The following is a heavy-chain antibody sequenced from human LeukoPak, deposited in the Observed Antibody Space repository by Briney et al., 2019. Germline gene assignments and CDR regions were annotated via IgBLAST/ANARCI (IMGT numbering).Heavy chain of an antibody. V-gene: IGHV3-23*01. CDR2: LGGASESI. D-gene: IGHD3-10*01. CDR3: ARRWLGDPYGMDV. J-gene: IGHJ6*02. Sequence: GGSLRLSCAASGFIFSNYAMTWVRQAPGKGLEWVSILGGASESIYYADSVKGRFTVSRDNSKDTLYLQMNSLRGGDTAIYYCARRWLGDPYGMDVWGQGTTVTVSS. CDR1: GFIFSNYA.